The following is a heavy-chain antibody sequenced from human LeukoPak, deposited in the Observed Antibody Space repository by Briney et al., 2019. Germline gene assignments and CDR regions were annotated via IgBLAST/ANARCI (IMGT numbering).Heavy chain of an antibody. Sequence: SETLSLTCAVSGGSISSSNWWSWVRQPPGKGLEWIGEIYHSGSTNYNPSLKSRVTISVDKSKNQFSLKLSSVTAADTAVYYCARVDSSGWFSFDYWGQGTLVTVSS. CDR1: GGSISSSNW. CDR2: IYHSGST. J-gene: IGHJ4*02. V-gene: IGHV4-4*02. CDR3: ARVDSSGWFSFDY. D-gene: IGHD6-19*01.